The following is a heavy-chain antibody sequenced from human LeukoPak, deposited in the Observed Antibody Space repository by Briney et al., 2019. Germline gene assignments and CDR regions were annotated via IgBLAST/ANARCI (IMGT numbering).Heavy chain of an antibody. CDR3: ARAYCSGGSCYPFDY. CDR2: ISSDGSNE. V-gene: IGHV3-30*03. Sequence: GGSLRLSCAASGFTFSSYGMYWVRQAPGKGLEWVADISSDGSNEYYADSVKGRFTISRDNSKNTLYLQMNSLRAEDTAVYYCARAYCSGGSCYPFDYWGQGTLVTVSS. J-gene: IGHJ4*02. D-gene: IGHD2-15*01. CDR1: GFTFSSYG.